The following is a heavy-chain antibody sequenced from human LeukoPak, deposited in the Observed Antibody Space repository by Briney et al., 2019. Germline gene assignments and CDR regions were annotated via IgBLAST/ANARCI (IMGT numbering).Heavy chain of an antibody. Sequence: GGSLRLSCAASGFCFTTYAMNWVRQAPGKGLEWVSSISDNGSRTYYAGSVKGRFTISRDNSKNTLYLQMNSLRAEDTALYYCAKQYNSGFYYYYYMDVWGKGTTVTVSS. V-gene: IGHV3-23*01. CDR1: GFCFTTYA. J-gene: IGHJ6*03. CDR3: AKQYNSGFYYYYYMDV. CDR2: ISDNGSRT. D-gene: IGHD1-1*01.